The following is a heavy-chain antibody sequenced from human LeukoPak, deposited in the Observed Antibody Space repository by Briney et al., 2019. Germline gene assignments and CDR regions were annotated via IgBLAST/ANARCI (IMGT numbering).Heavy chain of an antibody. V-gene: IGHV3-49*03. CDR2: IRSKAYGGTT. J-gene: IGHJ4*02. CDR3: TRGIAAAGKSYYFDY. CDR1: GFTFGDYA. Sequence: PGGSLRLSCTASGFTFGDYAMSWFRQAPGKGLEWVGFIRSKAYGGTTEYAASVKGRFTISRDDSKSIAYLQMNSLKTEDTAVYYCTRGIAAAGKSYYFDYWGQGTLVTVSS. D-gene: IGHD6-13*01.